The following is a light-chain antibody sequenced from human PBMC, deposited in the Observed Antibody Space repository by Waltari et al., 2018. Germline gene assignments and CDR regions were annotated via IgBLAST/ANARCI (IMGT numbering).Light chain of an antibody. Sequence: DILLTQSPSFLSASVGDRISITCRASQDISNYLAWLQQKPGKAPKVLIYAASSLQSGVPARFSGRGSGAEFTLTISSLQPEDFATYYGQQFESYPRTFGPGTAVDIK. CDR3: QQFESYPRT. V-gene: IGKV1-9*01. CDR1: QDISNY. J-gene: IGKJ3*01. CDR2: AAS.